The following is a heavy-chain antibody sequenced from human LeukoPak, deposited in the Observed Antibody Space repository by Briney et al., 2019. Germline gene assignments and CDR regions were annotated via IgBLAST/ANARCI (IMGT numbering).Heavy chain of an antibody. CDR1: GFTFSTYW. Sequence: GGSLRLSCAASGFTFSTYWMGWVRQAPGTGLEWAASIKQDGSEKSYVDSVKGRFTISRDNAKNSLYLQMNSLRAEDTAVYYCARGGYQLLWYWGQGTLVTVSS. CDR3: ARGGYQLLWY. V-gene: IGHV3-7*04. CDR2: IKQDGSEK. D-gene: IGHD2-2*01. J-gene: IGHJ4*02.